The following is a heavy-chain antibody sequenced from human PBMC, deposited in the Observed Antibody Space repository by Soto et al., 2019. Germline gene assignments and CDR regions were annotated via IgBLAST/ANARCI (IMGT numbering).Heavy chain of an antibody. CDR2: ISAYNGNT. V-gene: IGHV1-18*01. Sequence: ASVKVSSKAPRYTFTSYAISWVRQAPGQGLEWMGWISAYNGNTNYAQKLQGRVTMTTDTSTSTAYMELRSLRSDDTAVYYCARRTASYYYFYYLDVWGKGTTVTSP. J-gene: IGHJ6*03. CDR1: RYTFTSYA. CDR3: ARRTASYYYFYYLDV.